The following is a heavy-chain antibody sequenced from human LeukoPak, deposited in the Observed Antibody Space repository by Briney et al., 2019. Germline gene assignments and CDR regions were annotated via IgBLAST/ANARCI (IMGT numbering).Heavy chain of an antibody. D-gene: IGHD2-2*01. V-gene: IGHV4-30-2*01. Sequence: SQTLSLTCTVSGGSISSGGYYWSWIRQPPGKGLEWIGYIYHSGSTYYNPSLKSRVTISVDRSKNQFSLKLGSVTAADTAVYYCARVPVVGIGFDYWGQGTLVTVSS. CDR1: GGSISSGGYY. CDR2: IYHSGST. CDR3: ARVPVVGIGFDY. J-gene: IGHJ4*02.